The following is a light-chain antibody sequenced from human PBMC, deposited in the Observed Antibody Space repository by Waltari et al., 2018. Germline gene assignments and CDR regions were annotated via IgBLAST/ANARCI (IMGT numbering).Light chain of an antibody. CDR1: SSHIGNHA. CDR2: YDD. Sequence: QSVLPQPPSVSGAPRHRVPNPGSRSSSHIGNHAVNWYQQLPGKAPKLLIYYDDLLPSGVSDRFSGSKSGTSASLAISGLQSEDEADYYCAAWDDSLSGVVFGGGTKLTV. V-gene: IGLV1-36*01. J-gene: IGLJ2*01. CDR3: AAWDDSLSGVV.